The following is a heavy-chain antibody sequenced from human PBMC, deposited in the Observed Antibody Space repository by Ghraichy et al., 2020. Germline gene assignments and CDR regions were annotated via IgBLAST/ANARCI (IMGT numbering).Heavy chain of an antibody. CDR1: GFSFSNYA. V-gene: IGHV3-23*01. D-gene: IGHD5-18*01. Sequence: GGSLRLSCAASGFSFSNYAMSWVRQAPGKGLEWVSSISGGGDYIYHADSVKGRFTMSRDNSKSTLYLQMHSLRAEDTAVYYCAREGGTQYSYGLRQAAFDIWGQGTMVTVSS. CDR3: AREGGTQYSYGLRQAAFDI. J-gene: IGHJ3*02. CDR2: ISGGGDYI.